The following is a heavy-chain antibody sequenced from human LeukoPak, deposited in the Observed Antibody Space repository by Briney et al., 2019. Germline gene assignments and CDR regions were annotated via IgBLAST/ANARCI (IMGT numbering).Heavy chain of an antibody. J-gene: IGHJ4*02. CDR1: GFTFSNYG. V-gene: IGHV3-64*01. CDR3: ATDRGGYYDY. Sequence: GGSLRLSCAASGFTFSNYGMHWVCQAPGKELEYVSAITGNGGSTFYANSVKGRFTISRDNSKKTLYLQMGSLRSEDMAVYYCATDRGGYYDYWGRGILVTVSS. D-gene: IGHD3-22*01. CDR2: ITGNGGST.